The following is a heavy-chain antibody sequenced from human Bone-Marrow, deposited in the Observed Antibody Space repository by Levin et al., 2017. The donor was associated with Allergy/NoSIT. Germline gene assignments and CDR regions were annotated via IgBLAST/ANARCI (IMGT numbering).Heavy chain of an antibody. V-gene: IGHV3-15*01. J-gene: IGHJ4*02. D-gene: IGHD5-12*01. CDR1: GFTFSNAW. CDR2: IKSKTDGGTT. CDR3: TTDGNVDSDYFDY. Sequence: PGGSLRLSCAASGFTFSNAWMSWVRQAPGKGLEWVGRIKSKTDGGTTDYAAPVKGRFTISRDDSKNTLYLQMNSLKTEDTAVYYCTTDGNVDSDYFDYWGQGTLVTVSS.